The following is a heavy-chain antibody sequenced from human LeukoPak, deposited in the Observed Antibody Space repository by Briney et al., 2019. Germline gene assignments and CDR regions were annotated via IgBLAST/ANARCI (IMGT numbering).Heavy chain of an antibody. CDR1: GFTFSSYE. J-gene: IGHJ4*02. V-gene: IGHV3-48*03. CDR3: ARGIGYGSGSYYFDY. CDR2: ISSSGRTI. D-gene: IGHD3-10*01. Sequence: GGSLRLSCAASGFTFSSYEMNWVRQAPGKGLEWVSYISSSGRTIYNADSVKGRFTISRDNAKNSLYLQMNSLRAEDTAVYYCARGIGYGSGSYYFDYWGQGTLVTVSS.